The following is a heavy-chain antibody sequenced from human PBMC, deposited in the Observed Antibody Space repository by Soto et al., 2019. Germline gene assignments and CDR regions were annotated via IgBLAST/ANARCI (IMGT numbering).Heavy chain of an antibody. CDR3: ARARDEEELQDY. CDR2: ISSSSSYI. V-gene: IGHV3-21*01. J-gene: IGHJ4*02. Sequence: EVQLVESGGGLVKPGGSLRLSCAASGFTFSSYSMNWVRQAPGKGLEWVSSISSSSSYIYYADSVKGRFTISRDNAKNSLYLQMNSLRAEDTAVYYCARARDEEELQDYWGQGTLVTVSS. CDR1: GFTFSSYS. D-gene: IGHD1-7*01.